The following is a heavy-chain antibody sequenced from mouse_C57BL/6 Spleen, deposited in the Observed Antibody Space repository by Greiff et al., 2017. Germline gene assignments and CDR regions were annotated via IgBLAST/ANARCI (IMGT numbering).Heavy chain of an antibody. CDR1: GFTFSSYA. J-gene: IGHJ1*03. CDR2: ISSGGDYI. V-gene: IGHV5-9-1*02. D-gene: IGHD1-1*01. CDR3: TRVYYGSSPYWYFDV. Sequence: EVKLVESGEGLVKPGGSLKLSCAASGFTFSSYAMSWVRQTPEKRLEWVAYISSGGDYIYYADTVKGRFTISRDKARNTLYLQMSSLKSEDTAMYYCTRVYYGSSPYWYFDVWGTGTTVTVSS.